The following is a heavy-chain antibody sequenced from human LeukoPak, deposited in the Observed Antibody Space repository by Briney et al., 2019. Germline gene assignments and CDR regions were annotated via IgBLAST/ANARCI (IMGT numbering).Heavy chain of an antibody. CDR2: ISAYNDNT. CDR1: GYTFTSYG. J-gene: IGHJ4*02. V-gene: IGHV1-18*04. D-gene: IGHD4-17*01. CDR3: ARDDLHGDLDFDY. Sequence: ASVEVSCKASGYTFTSYGISWVRQAPGQGLEWMGWISAYNDNTNYAQKLQGRVTMTTDTFTNTAYMELRSLRSDDTAVYYCARDDLHGDLDFDYWGQGTLVTVSS.